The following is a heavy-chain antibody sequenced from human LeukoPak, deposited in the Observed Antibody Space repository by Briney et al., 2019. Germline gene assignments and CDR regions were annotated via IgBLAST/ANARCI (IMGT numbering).Heavy chain of an antibody. CDR3: VKRSTYFFDY. V-gene: IGHV3-30*14. CDR1: GFTFSSYT. Sequence: GGSLRLSCGASGFTFSSYTMHWVRQAPGKGLEWVAVISFDGSNKYFADSVKGRFTISRDNSKNTLYLQMSSLRAEDTAVYYCVKRSTYFFDYWGQGTLVTVSS. J-gene: IGHJ4*02. CDR2: ISFDGSNK. D-gene: IGHD4-17*01.